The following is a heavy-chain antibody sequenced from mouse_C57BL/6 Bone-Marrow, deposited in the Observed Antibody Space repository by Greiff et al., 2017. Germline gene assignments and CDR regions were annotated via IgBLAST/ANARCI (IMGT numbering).Heavy chain of an antibody. CDR3: ARLITTVVALYWYFDV. J-gene: IGHJ1*03. CDR1: GFTFSSYT. D-gene: IGHD1-1*01. CDR2: ISGGGGNT. V-gene: IGHV5-9*01. Sequence: EVQLVESGGGLVKPGGSLKLSCAASGFTFSSYTMSWVRQTPEKRLEWVATISGGGGNTYYPDSVKGRFTISRDNAKNTLYLQMSSLRSEDTALYYCARLITTVVALYWYFDVWGTGTTVTVSS.